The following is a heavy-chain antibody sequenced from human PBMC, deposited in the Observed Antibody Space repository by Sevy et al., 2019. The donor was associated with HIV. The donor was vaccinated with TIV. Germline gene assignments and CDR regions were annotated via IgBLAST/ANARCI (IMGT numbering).Heavy chain of an antibody. CDR2: IKSKTYGGTA. Sequence: GGSLRLSCAASGITFSNGWMSWIRQAPGKGLEWVGRIKSKTYGGTADYAAPVKDRFTISRDDSKNTLYLQMNSLKTEDTAVYFSSTRGGFWGQGTVVTVSS. CDR3: STRGGF. V-gene: IGHV3-15*01. J-gene: IGHJ4*02. CDR1: GITFSNGW. D-gene: IGHD1-26*01.